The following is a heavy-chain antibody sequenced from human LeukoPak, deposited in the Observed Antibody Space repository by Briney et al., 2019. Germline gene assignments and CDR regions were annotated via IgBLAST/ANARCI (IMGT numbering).Heavy chain of an antibody. J-gene: IGHJ4*02. CDR1: GFTFSGHW. D-gene: IGHD6-19*01. V-gene: IGHV3-74*03. CDR3: TRSGYSNGYDF. CDR2: ITPDGGST. Sequence: GGSLRLSCVASGFTFSGHWMHWVRQVPGKGLVAVSRITPDGGSTAYVDSVKGRFTISRDNDKNTLYLEMNSLTAEDTALYYCTRSGYSNGYDFWGQGTLVTVSS.